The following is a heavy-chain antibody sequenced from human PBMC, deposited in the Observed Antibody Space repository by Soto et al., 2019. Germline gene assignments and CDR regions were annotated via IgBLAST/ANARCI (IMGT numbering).Heavy chain of an antibody. CDR3: ARGPFCGNDCYFDV. Sequence: SETLSLTCTVAGGSISGFYWSWVRQPAGKGLEWIGRIYSSGATKYNPSLRNRVTMSVDTSTDQYSLNLASMTAADTAVYFCARGPFCGNDCYFDVWGQGTQVTVSS. CDR2: IYSSGAT. CDR1: GGSISGFY. J-gene: IGHJ4*02. V-gene: IGHV4-4*07. D-gene: IGHD2-21*02.